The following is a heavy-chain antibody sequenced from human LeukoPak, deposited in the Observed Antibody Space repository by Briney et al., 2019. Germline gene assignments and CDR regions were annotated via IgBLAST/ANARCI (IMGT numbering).Heavy chain of an antibody. CDR1: GFTLSSYA. CDR2: ISGSGGST. Sequence: PGRSLRLSCAASGFTLSSYAMHWVRQAPGKGLKWVSAISGSGGSTYYADSVKGRFTISRDNSKNTLYLQMNSLRAEDTAVYYCAKDPRDVKTFDYWGQGTLVTVSS. J-gene: IGHJ4*02. CDR3: AKDPRDVKTFDY. V-gene: IGHV3-23*01.